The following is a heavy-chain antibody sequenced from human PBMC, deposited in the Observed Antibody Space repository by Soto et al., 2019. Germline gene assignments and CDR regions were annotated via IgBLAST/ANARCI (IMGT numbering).Heavy chain of an antibody. CDR1: GGTFSSYT. CDR3: ASIIPRYSGSYAFDY. V-gene: IGHV1-69*02. J-gene: IGHJ4*02. D-gene: IGHD1-26*01. CDR2: IIPILGIA. Sequence: SVKVSCKASGGTFSSYTISWVRQAPGQGLEWMGRIIPILGIANYAQKFQGRVTITADKSTSTAYMELSSLRSEDTAVYYCASIIPRYSGSYAFDYWGQGTLVTVSS.